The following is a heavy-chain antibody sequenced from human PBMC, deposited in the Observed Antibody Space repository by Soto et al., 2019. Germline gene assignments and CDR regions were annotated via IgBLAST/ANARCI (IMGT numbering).Heavy chain of an antibody. Sequence: GGSLRLSCAASGFTFSSYAIQWVRQAPGKGLEWVAVISNDGSNKYYEDSVKGRFTISRDNSKNTLYLQMNSLRAEDTAVYYCARGGTPIDYWGQGTLVTVSS. CDR3: ARGGTPIDY. D-gene: IGHD3-16*01. CDR2: ISNDGSNK. J-gene: IGHJ4*02. V-gene: IGHV3-30-3*01. CDR1: GFTFSSYA.